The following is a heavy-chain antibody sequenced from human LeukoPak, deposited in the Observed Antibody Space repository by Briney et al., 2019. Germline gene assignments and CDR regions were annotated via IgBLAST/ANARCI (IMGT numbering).Heavy chain of an antibody. V-gene: IGHV3-23*01. Sequence: GGSLRLSCAASGFTFSSYAMSWVRQAPGKGLEWVSAISGSGGSTYYADSVKGRFTISRDNSKNTLYLQMDSLRAEDTAVYYCAKGINYDSSGYYPESYFDYWGQGTLVTVSS. D-gene: IGHD3-22*01. CDR3: AKGINYDSSGYYPESYFDY. CDR2: ISGSGGST. J-gene: IGHJ4*02. CDR1: GFTFSSYA.